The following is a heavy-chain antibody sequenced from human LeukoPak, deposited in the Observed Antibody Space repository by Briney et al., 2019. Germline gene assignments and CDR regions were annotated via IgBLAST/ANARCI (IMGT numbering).Heavy chain of an antibody. CDR2: IYYSGST. Sequence: PSETLSLTCTVSGGSISSSSYYWGWIRQPPGKGLEWIGSIYYSGSTYYNPSLKSRVTISVDTSKNQFSLKLSSVTAADTAVYYCARAAGDFWSGCYFDYWGQGTLVTVSS. V-gene: IGHV4-39*07. D-gene: IGHD3-3*01. J-gene: IGHJ4*02. CDR1: GGSISSSSYY. CDR3: ARAAGDFWSGCYFDY.